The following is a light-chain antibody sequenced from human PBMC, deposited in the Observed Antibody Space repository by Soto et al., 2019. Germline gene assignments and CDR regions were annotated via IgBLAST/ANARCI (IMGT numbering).Light chain of an antibody. Sequence: QSVLPQPPSVSAAPGQTVTISCSGTTSNIGNNHVSWYQQLPGTAPKLLVYDTDKRHSGIPDRFSGSKSGTSATLGIAGLHTGDEAEYYCATWDSSLSAVVFGGGTKLTVL. V-gene: IGLV1-51*01. CDR3: ATWDSSLSAVV. CDR2: DTD. J-gene: IGLJ2*01. CDR1: TSNIGNNH.